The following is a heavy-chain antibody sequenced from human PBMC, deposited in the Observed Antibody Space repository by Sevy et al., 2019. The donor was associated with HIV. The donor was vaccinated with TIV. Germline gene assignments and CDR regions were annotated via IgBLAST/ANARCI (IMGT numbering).Heavy chain of an antibody. Sequence: GGSLRLSCTSSGFTFGDYAMSWFRQAPGKGLEWVAFIRRNSHEPYGGTTEYAASVKGRFTISRDDSKRIAYLQMNSLXXEDTAVYYCTRALATADTPEYYFDYWGQGILVTVSS. CDR3: TRALATADTPEYYFDY. J-gene: IGHJ4*02. CDR2: IRRNSHEPYGGTT. CDR1: GFTFGDYA. D-gene: IGHD5-12*01. V-gene: IGHV3-49*03.